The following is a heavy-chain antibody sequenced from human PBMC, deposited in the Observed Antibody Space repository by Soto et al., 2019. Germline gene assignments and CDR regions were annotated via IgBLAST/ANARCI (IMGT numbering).Heavy chain of an antibody. CDR2: IYYSGAT. Sequence: QVQLQESGPGLVKPSQTLSLTCTVSGASISRIGSYWTWIRQHPEEGLEWVGYIYYSGATYYSPSPSLKSRVSISVDTSENQFSLNLTSVTAADTAVYYCARGEGRVAERVDPWGQGTLVTVSS. V-gene: IGHV4-31*03. CDR1: GASISRIGSY. J-gene: IGHJ5*02. CDR3: ARGEGRVAERVDP. D-gene: IGHD3-3*01.